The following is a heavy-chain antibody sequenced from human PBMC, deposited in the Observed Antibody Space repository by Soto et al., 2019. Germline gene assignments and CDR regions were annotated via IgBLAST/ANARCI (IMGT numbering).Heavy chain of an antibody. CDR1: GYTLTELS. CDR3: ATDRLYYYHSSGPLPFDY. D-gene: IGHD3-22*01. V-gene: IGHV1-24*01. CDR2: FDPEDGET. Sequence: QVHLVQSGAEVKKPGASVKVSCKVSGYTLTELSMHWVRQAPGKGLEWMGGFDPEDGETIYAQKFQGRVTMTEDTSTNTAYMELSSLRSEDTAVYYCATDRLYYYHSSGPLPFDYWGQGTLVTVSS. J-gene: IGHJ4*02.